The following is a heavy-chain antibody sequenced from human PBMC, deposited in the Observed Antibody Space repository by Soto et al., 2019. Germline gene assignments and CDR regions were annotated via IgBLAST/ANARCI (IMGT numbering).Heavy chain of an antibody. CDR3: ARHLFIGGSYYFDY. CDR1: GGSISSSSYY. CDR2: IYYSGST. J-gene: IGHJ4*02. V-gene: IGHV4-39*01. Sequence: SETLSLTCTVSGGSISSSSYYWGWIRQPPGKGLEWIGSIYYSGSTYYNPSLKSRDTISVDTFKNQFSLKLSSLTAADTAVYYCARHLFIGGSYYFDYWGQGTLVTVSS. D-gene: IGHD1-26*01.